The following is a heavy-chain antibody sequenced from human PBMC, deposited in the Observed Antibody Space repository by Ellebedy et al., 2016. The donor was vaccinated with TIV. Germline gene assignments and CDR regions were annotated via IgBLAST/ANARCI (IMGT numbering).Heavy chain of an antibody. V-gene: IGHV3-23*01. J-gene: IGHJ5*02. Sequence: GESLKISCAASGFNFKMKGMSWVRQAPGKGLEWVSGIIHDGGSSYYADSVKGRFTISRDNSKNTLYLQMNSLRVEDSAVYYCAKVPITILHAPFDPWGQGTLVTVSS. CDR3: AKVPITILHAPFDP. CDR1: GFNFKMKG. D-gene: IGHD3-10*01. CDR2: IIHDGGSS.